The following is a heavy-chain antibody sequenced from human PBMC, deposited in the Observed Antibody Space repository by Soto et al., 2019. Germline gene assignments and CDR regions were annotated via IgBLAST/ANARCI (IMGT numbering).Heavy chain of an antibody. J-gene: IGHJ5*02. V-gene: IGHV1-46*01. D-gene: IGHD3-3*01. Sequence: ASVKVSCKASGYTFTSYYMHWVRQAPGQGXEWMGIINPSGGSTSYAQKFQGRVTMTRDTSTSTVYMELSSLRSEDTAVYYCARGSVTIFGVVIPPSPRRFDPWGQGTLVTVSS. CDR3: ARGSVTIFGVVIPPSPRRFDP. CDR1: GYTFTSYY. CDR2: INPSGGST.